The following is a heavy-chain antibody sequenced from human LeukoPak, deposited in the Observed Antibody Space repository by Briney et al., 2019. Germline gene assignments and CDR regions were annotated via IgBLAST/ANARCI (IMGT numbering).Heavy chain of an antibody. J-gene: IGHJ4*02. D-gene: IGHD5-24*01. CDR1: GFTFSSYW. CDR3: ARDMRWLQDVFDY. V-gene: IGHV3-7*01. Sequence: GGSLRLSCAASGFTFSSYWMSWVRQAPGKWLEWVANIKQDGSEKYYVDSVKGRFTISRDNAKNSLYLQMNSLRAEDTAVYYCARDMRWLQDVFDYWGQGPLVTVSS. CDR2: IKQDGSEK.